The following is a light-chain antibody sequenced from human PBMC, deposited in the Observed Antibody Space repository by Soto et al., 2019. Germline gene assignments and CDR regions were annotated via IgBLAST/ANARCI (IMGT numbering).Light chain of an antibody. J-gene: IGKJ5*01. Sequence: EIVLTQSPGTLSLSPGERATLSCRTSQSVSSSYLAWYQQKPGQAPRLIIYGASSRATGIPDRFSGSGSGTDFTLTISRLEPEDFAVYFCQQYGSSPITFGQGTRLEIK. CDR3: QQYGSSPIT. CDR1: QSVSSSY. CDR2: GAS. V-gene: IGKV3-20*01.